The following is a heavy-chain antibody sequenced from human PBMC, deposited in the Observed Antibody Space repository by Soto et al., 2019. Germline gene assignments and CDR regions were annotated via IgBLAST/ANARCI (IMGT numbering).Heavy chain of an antibody. Sequence: GGSLRLSCAASGFTFSSDWMHWVRQATGKGLVWVSRINTDGSGTTYADSVKGRFTISRDNAKNTVYLQMNSLRAEDTAVYYCAKSVVVVIEQSYFDYWGQGTLVTLSS. CDR2: INTDGSGT. V-gene: IGHV3-74*01. D-gene: IGHD3-22*01. CDR1: GFTFSSDW. CDR3: AKSVVVVIEQSYFDY. J-gene: IGHJ4*02.